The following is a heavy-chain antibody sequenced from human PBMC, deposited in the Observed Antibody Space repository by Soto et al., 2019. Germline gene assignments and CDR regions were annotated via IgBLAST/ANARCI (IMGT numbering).Heavy chain of an antibody. CDR3: ARSSLGYCSGGSCYRGGHDAFDI. D-gene: IGHD2-15*01. V-gene: IGHV3-21*01. Sequence: GGSLRLSCAASGFTFSSYSMNWVRQAPGKGLEWVSSISSSSSYIYYADSVKGRFTISRDNAKNSLYLQMNSLRAEDTAVYYCARSSLGYCSGGSCYRGGHDAFDIWGQGKMVTVSS. CDR1: GFTFSSYS. J-gene: IGHJ3*02. CDR2: ISSSSSYI.